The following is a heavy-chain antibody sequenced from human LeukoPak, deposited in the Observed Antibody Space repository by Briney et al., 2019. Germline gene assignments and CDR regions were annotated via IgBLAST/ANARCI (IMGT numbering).Heavy chain of an antibody. Sequence: SQTLSLTCAISGDSVSSNSAAWNWIRQSPSRGLEWLGRTYYRSKWYNDYAVSVKSRITISPDTSKNQFSLQLSSVTPEDTAMYYCARGYGSGSVAGNWFDPWGQGTLVTVSS. CDR1: GDSVSSNSAA. J-gene: IGHJ5*02. CDR2: TYYRSKWYN. CDR3: ARGYGSGSVAGNWFDP. V-gene: IGHV6-1*01. D-gene: IGHD3-10*01.